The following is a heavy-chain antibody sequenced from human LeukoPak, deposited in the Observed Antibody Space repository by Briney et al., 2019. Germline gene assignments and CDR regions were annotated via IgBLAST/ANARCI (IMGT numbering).Heavy chain of an antibody. V-gene: IGHV3-64*01. CDR1: GFTFSSYA. J-gene: IGHJ4*02. CDR2: ISSNGGST. D-gene: IGHD4-17*01. CDR3: ARDQDGDYTFDY. Sequence: PGGSLRLSCAASGFTFSSYAMHWVRQAPGKGLEYVSAISSNGGSTYYANSVKGRFTISRDNSKNTLYLQMGSLRAEDMAVYYCARDQDGDYTFDYWGQGTPVTVSS.